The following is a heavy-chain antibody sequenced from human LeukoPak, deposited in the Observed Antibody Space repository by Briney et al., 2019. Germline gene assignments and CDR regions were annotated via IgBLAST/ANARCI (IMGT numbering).Heavy chain of an antibody. CDR1: GFSFSGHW. J-gene: IGHJ4*02. D-gene: IGHD3-10*01. CDR2: ISPTGSTT. Sequence: PGGSLRLSCTASGFSFSGHWMHWARQLPGKGLVWVSRISPTGSTTSYADSVKGRFTISRDNSKNTLYLQMNSLRAEDTAVYFCARGVLGVIPIDYWGQGTLVTVSS. V-gene: IGHV3-74*01. CDR3: ARGVLGVIPIDY.